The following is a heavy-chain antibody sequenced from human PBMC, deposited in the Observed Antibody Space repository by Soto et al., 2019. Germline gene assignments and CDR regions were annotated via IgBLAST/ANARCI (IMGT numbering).Heavy chain of an antibody. Sequence: EVHLEESGGDLVQPGGSLRLSCSASGFIFGFYWMTWVRQAPGKGLEWVANIERHGNDKYYVDSVTGRFTTSRDNAQNSLFLQMNNLRAEDTAVYFCARIRATDYEIDYWGQGTLVTVSS. CDR2: IERHGNDK. V-gene: IGHV3-7*03. D-gene: IGHD3-22*01. CDR3: ARIRATDYEIDY. CDR1: GFIFGFYW. J-gene: IGHJ4*02.